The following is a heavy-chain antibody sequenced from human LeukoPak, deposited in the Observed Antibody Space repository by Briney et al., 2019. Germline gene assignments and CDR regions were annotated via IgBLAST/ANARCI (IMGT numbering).Heavy chain of an antibody. CDR2: IYPGDSDT. CDR3: ARGGEYGSGSYYKNPTNYYYYYMDV. D-gene: IGHD3-10*01. Sequence: GESLKISCKGSGYSFNSYWIGWVRQMPGKGLEWMGIIYPGDSDTRYGPSFQGQVTISADKSISTAYLQWSSLKASDTAMYYCARGGEYGSGSYYKNPTNYYYYYMDVWGKGTTVTVSS. V-gene: IGHV5-51*01. CDR1: GYSFNSYW. J-gene: IGHJ6*03.